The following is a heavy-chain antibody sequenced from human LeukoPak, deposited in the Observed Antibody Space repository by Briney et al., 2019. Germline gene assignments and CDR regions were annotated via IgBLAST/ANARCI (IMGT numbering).Heavy chain of an antibody. D-gene: IGHD2-15*01. CDR2: ISYDGSNK. Sequence: GGSLRLPCAASGFTFSSYAMHWVRQAPGKGLEWVAVISYDGSNKYYADSVKGRFTISRDNSKNTLYLQMNSLRAEDTAVYYCARECGGSCYGNFDYWGQGTLVTVSS. J-gene: IGHJ4*02. CDR1: GFTFSSYA. V-gene: IGHV3-30-3*01. CDR3: ARECGGSCYGNFDY.